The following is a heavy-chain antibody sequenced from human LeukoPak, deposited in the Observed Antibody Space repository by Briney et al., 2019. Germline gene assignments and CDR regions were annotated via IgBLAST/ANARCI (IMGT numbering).Heavy chain of an antibody. J-gene: IGHJ4*02. D-gene: IGHD6-19*01. V-gene: IGHV3-9*01. Sequence: GGSLRLSCAASGFTFDDYAMHWVRQAPGKGLEWVSGISWNSGSIGYADSVEGRFTISRDNAKNSLYLQMNSLRAEDTALYYCAKDMLPYSSGWCDYWGQGTLVTVSS. CDR1: GFTFDDYA. CDR2: ISWNSGSI. CDR3: AKDMLPYSSGWCDY.